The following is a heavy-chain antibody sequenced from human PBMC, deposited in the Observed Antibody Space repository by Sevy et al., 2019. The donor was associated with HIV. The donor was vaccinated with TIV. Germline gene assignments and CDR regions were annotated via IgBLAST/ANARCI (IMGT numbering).Heavy chain of an antibody. CDR2: IYPGDSDP. J-gene: IGHJ6*02. D-gene: IGHD1-1*01. CDR3: ARGARGTLPSYYYYPMDV. Sequence: GESLKISCKASGYRFTDYWIGWVRQMPGKGLEWMGIIYPGDSDPTYSPSFQGQVTISVDKSINTAYLQWSSLKASDTAIFYCARGARGTLPSYYYYPMDVWGQGTTVTVSS. V-gene: IGHV5-51*01. CDR1: GYRFTDYW.